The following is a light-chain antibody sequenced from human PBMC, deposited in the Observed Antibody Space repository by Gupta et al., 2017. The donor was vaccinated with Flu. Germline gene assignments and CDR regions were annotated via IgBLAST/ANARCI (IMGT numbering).Light chain of an antibody. CDR3: QQYNNWPPWT. CDR1: QSVGSN. J-gene: IGKJ1*01. V-gene: IGKV3-15*01. Sequence: EIVMTQSPATLSVSPGERVTLSCRASQSVGSNVAWYQQNPGQAPRLLIYGASTRATGIPARFSGNGSGKELTLTISSRQSEDFAVYYCQQYNNWPPWTFGQGTKLEIK. CDR2: GAS.